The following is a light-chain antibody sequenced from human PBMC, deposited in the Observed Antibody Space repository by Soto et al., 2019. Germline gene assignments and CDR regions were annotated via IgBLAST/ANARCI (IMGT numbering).Light chain of an antibody. CDR3: ISYTVSRSYV. V-gene: IGLV2-14*01. CDR1: SXDIGAYDH. Sequence: QSVLTQPASVSGSPGQSITISCSGTSXDIGAYDHVAWFQQFPGKTPKLMIYSVSNRPSGVSYRFSGSKSGNTASLTISGLQAEDEADYYCISYTVSRSYVFGTGTKVTVL. J-gene: IGLJ1*01. CDR2: SVS.